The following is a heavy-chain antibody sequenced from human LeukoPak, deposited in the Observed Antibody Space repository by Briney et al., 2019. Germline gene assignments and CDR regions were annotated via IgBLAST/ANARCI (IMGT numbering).Heavy chain of an antibody. J-gene: IGHJ6*03. V-gene: IGHV3-30*04. CDR1: GLTFRNYV. Sequence: GGSLRLSCAASGLTFRNYVLHWVRQAPGKGLEWVALISFDGRNTYYADSVKGRFTIFRDTSGDTLYLQINSLGGEDTAVYYCARESHTYYFYYHMDVWGKGPTVTVSS. CDR3: ARESHTYYFYYHMDV. CDR2: ISFDGRNT.